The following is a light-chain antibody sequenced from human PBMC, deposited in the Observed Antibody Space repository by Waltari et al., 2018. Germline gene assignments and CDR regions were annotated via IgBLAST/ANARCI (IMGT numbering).Light chain of an antibody. Sequence: QSALTQPSSVSGSPGQSITIPCTGTSSDVGRYSLVSWYQQHPGKAPKVIVYEGSKRPSGVSNRFSGSKSGNTASLTVSGLQAEDEADYYCCSYPSSSTYVVFGGGTKLTVL. J-gene: IGLJ2*01. CDR1: SSDVGRYSL. CDR2: EGS. CDR3: CSYPSSSTYVV. V-gene: IGLV2-23*01.